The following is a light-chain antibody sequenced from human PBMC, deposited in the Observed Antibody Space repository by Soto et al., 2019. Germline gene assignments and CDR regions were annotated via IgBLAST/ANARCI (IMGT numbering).Light chain of an antibody. Sequence: QSALTQPASVSGSPAQSITIFCTGTSSDVGGYNYVSWYQQHPGSAPKLMIYDVSSRPSGVSNRFSGSKSGNTASLTISGLQAEDEADYYCSSYTSSFKLAVFGSGTKLTVL. CDR2: DVS. V-gene: IGLV2-14*03. CDR3: SSYTSSFKLAV. J-gene: IGLJ1*01. CDR1: SSDVGGYNY.